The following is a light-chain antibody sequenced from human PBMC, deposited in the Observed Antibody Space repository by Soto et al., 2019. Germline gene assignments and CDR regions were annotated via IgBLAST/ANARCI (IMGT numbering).Light chain of an antibody. Sequence: QSALTQPASGAGSPGQSISIACTGPSSDVGDYISVSWFQQHPGKAPKLMIYEVSNRPSGVSNRFSGSKSANTASLTISGLQAEDEADYYCTSYTSSTTLYVFGTGTKVTVL. CDR1: SSDVGDYIS. V-gene: IGLV2-14*01. J-gene: IGLJ1*01. CDR2: EVS. CDR3: TSYTSSTTLYV.